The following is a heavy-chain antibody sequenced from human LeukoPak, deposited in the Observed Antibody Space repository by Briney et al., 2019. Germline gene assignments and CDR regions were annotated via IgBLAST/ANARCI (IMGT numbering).Heavy chain of an antibody. V-gene: IGHV3-30*02. CDR1: GFIFSSYG. CDR2: IRYDGSNK. CDR3: AKGPGVKTWFDP. D-gene: IGHD3-10*01. Sequence: PGGSLRLSCAASGFIFSSYGMHWVRQAPGKGLEWVAFIRYDGSNKYYADSVKGRFTISRDNSKNTLYLQMNSLRAEDTAVYYCAKGPGVKTWFDPWGQGTLVTVSS. J-gene: IGHJ5*02.